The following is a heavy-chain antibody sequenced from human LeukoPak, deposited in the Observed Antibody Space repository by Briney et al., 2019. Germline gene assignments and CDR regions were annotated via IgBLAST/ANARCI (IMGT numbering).Heavy chain of an antibody. CDR1: GYTLTELS. CDR2: FDPEDGET. J-gene: IGHJ6*02. D-gene: IGHD3-10*01. Sequence: ASVKVSCRVSGYTLTELSMHWVRQAPGKGLEWMGGFDPEDGETIYAQKFQGRVTMTEDTSSDTGYMELSSLRSEDAAVYYCATDQRGAGLGFVYGSGSFNGLDVWGQGTTVTVSS. CDR3: ATDQRGAGLGFVYGSGSFNGLDV. V-gene: IGHV1-24*01.